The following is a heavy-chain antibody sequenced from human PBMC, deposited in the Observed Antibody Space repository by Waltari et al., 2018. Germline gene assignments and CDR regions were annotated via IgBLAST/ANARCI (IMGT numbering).Heavy chain of an antibody. CDR2: ISCSGGST. Sequence: EVQLLESGGGLVQPGGSLRLSCAASGFTFSSYAMSWVRQAPGKGLEWVSAISCSGGSTYYADSVKGRFTISRDNSKNTLYLQMNSLRAEDTAVYYCAKASVVVVAAKSPLDYWGQGTLVTVSS. CDR3: AKASVVVVAAKSPLDY. V-gene: IGHV3-23*01. J-gene: IGHJ4*02. D-gene: IGHD2-15*01. CDR1: GFTFSSYA.